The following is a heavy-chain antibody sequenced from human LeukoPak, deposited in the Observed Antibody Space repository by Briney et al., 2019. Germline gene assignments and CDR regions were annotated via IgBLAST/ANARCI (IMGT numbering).Heavy chain of an antibody. CDR2: ISSSSSYI. Sequence: GGSLRLSCAASGFTFSSYSMNWVRQAPGKGLEWVSSISSSSSYIYYADSVKGRFTISRDNAKNSLYLQMNSLRAEDTAVYYCARDRFGSYSSSWTDCWGQGTLVTVSS. CDR1: GFTFSSYS. V-gene: IGHV3-21*01. D-gene: IGHD6-13*01. CDR3: ARDRFGSYSSSWTDC. J-gene: IGHJ4*02.